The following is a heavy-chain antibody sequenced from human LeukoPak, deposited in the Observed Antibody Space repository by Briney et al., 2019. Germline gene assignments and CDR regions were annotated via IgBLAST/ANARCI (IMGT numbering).Heavy chain of an antibody. Sequence: SETLCLTCTVSGGSISTYYWNCIRQPPGKGLEWIGYIHYRGSSNYNPSLKSRVTISLDTSKNQFSLKLSSVTAADTAVYYCARRYYYDLYYFDYWGEGTLVTVSS. CDR2: IHYRGSS. D-gene: IGHD3-22*01. CDR3: ARRYYYDLYYFDY. V-gene: IGHV4-59*01. CDR1: GGSISTYY. J-gene: IGHJ4*02.